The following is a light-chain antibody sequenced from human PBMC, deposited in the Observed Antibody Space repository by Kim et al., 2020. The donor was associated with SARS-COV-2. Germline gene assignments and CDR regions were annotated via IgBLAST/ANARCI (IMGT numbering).Light chain of an antibody. V-gene: IGLV3-1*01. J-gene: IGLJ2*01. CDR1: KLGDKY. CDR2: QDT. CDR3: QAWDSRTYVV. Sequence: SYELTQPPSVSVSPGQTASITCSGDKLGDKYACWYQQKPGQSAVLVIYQDTKRPSGIPERFSGSNSGNTATLTISGTQAMDDADYYCQAWDSRTYVVFGGGTQLTVL.